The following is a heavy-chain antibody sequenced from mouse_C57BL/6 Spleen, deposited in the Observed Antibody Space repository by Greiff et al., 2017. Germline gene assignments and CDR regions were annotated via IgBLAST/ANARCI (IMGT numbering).Heavy chain of an antibody. V-gene: IGHV1-55*01. CDR2: IYPGSGST. J-gene: IGHJ3*01. Sequence: QVQLQQPGAELVKPGASVKMSCKASGYTFTSYWITWVKQRPGQGLEWIGDIYPGSGSTNYNEKFKSKATLAVDTSSSTASMQLSSLTSEDSAVYYCARRLLRYLAFAYWGQGTLVTVSA. CDR3: ARRLLRYLAFAY. CDR1: GYTFTSYW. D-gene: IGHD1-1*01.